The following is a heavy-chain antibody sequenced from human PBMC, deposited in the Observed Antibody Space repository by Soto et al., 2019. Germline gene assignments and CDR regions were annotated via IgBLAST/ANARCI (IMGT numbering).Heavy chain of an antibody. D-gene: IGHD3-3*01. V-gene: IGHV4-30-2*01. CDR2: IYDSGNT. J-gene: IGHJ5*02. CDR1: VGSFTSGGFA. Sequence: PSESLSLTGAVSVGSFTSGGFAWRWIRQTPRKGLEWIGYIYDSGNTNYNGSLKSRVTISIDRSKNHVSLRMTSVTAADTAIYYCARELRARFDPWGQGILVTVSS. CDR3: ARELRARFDP.